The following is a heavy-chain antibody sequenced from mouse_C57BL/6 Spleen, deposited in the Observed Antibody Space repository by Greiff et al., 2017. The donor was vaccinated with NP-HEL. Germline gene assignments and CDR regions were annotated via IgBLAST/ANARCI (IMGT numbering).Heavy chain of an antibody. CDR3: AREGTSTFYYAMDY. J-gene: IGHJ4*01. D-gene: IGHD3-3*01. CDR1: GFTFSDYG. Sequence: EVQVVESGGGLVKPGGSLKLSCAASGFTFSDYGMHWVRQAPEKGLEWVAYISSGSSTIYYADTVKGRFTISRDNAKNTLFLQMTSLRSEDTAMYYCAREGTSTFYYAMDYWGQGTSVTVSS. V-gene: IGHV5-17*01. CDR2: ISSGSSTI.